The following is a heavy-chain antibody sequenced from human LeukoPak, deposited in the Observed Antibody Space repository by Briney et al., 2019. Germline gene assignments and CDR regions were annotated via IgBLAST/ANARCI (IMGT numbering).Heavy chain of an antibody. CDR1: GGSISSSSYY. J-gene: IGHJ3*02. CDR3: ARHPKIRTTVVRPRERRNAFDI. CDR2: IYYSGST. Sequence: PSETLSLTCTVSGGSISSSSYYWGWIRQPPGKGLEWIGSIYYSGSTYYNPSLKSRVTISVDTSKNQFSLTLSSVTAVDTAVYYCARHPKIRTTVVRPRERRNAFDIWGQGTMVTVSS. D-gene: IGHD4-23*01. V-gene: IGHV4-39*01.